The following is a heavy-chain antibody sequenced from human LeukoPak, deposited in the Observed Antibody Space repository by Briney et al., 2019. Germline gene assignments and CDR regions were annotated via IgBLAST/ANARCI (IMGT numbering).Heavy chain of an antibody. CDR1: GSRFTRYW. Sequence: PVAPRKSSSKGSGSRFTRYWFGWVRPLPGKRPEWMGITHPSNSDPRYSPSFHGQVTISADKSISTAYLQWSSLKASDTAMYYCARHRGSYYFDYWGQGTLVTVSS. CDR2: THPSNSDP. D-gene: IGHD1-26*01. V-gene: IGHV5-51*01. CDR3: ARHRGSYYFDY. J-gene: IGHJ4*02.